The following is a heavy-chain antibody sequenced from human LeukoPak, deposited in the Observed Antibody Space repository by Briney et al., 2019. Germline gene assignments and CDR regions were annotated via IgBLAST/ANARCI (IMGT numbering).Heavy chain of an antibody. Sequence: PGGSLRLSCAASGFTFSSYAMSWVRQAPGKGLEWLAVIWNDGSNKYYADSVKGRFTISRDNSKNTLYLQMNSLRGEDTALYYCARASGPFDYWGQGTLVTVSS. V-gene: IGHV3-33*08. CDR2: IWNDGSNK. D-gene: IGHD3-10*01. CDR1: GFTFSSYA. J-gene: IGHJ4*02. CDR3: ARASGPFDY.